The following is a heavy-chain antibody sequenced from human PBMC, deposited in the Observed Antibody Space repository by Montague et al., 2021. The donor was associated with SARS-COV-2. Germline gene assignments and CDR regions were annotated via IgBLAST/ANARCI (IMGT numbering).Heavy chain of an antibody. Sequence: SETLSLTCAVHGGSFSTYSWNWIRQPPGKGLEWIGEIHHGGSTNYNPSLKSRVTISADTSKNQFSLKLTSVAAADTAVYYCARLGDGVVPSPILGVGSYYSCYYLGVWGKGTTVTVSS. V-gene: IGHV4-34*01. D-gene: IGHD3-10*01. CDR2: IHHGGST. CDR3: ARLGDGVVPSPILGVGSYYSCYYLGV. J-gene: IGHJ6*03. CDR1: GGSFSTYS.